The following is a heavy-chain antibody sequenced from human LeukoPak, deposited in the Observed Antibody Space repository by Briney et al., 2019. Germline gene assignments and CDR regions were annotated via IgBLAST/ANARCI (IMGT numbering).Heavy chain of an antibody. J-gene: IGHJ6*03. D-gene: IGHD2-8*01. CDR2: IDSSSRTT. CDR1: GFTFSTYS. CDR3: ARDTAWYTAQYYIDV. Sequence: GGSLRLSCAASGFTFSTYSMNWVRQAPGKGLEWVSFIDSSSRTTFYADSVKGRFTISRDNAKNSLFLQMNSLRAEDTAVYYCARDTAWYTAQYYIDVWGQGTTVSVSS. V-gene: IGHV3-48*04.